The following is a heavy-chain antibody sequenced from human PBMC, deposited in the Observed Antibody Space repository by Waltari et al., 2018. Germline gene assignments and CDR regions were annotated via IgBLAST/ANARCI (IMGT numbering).Heavy chain of an antibody. CDR3: ARDPGPNGPYDAFDI. CDR2: IYSGGST. V-gene: IGHV3-53*01. J-gene: IGHJ3*02. Sequence: EVQLVESGGGLIQPGGSLRLSCAASGFTVSSNYMSWVRQAPGKGLEWVSVIYSGGSTYYADSVKGRFTISRDNSKNTLYLQMNSLRAEDTAVYYCARDPGPNGPYDAFDIWGQGTMVTVSS. CDR1: GFTVSSNY. D-gene: IGHD2-8*01.